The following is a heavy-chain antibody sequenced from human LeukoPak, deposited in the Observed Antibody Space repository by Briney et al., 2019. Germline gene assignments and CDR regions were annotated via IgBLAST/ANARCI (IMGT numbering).Heavy chain of an antibody. CDR1: GFTVSSNY. CDR2: ISYDGSNK. V-gene: IGHV3-30*03. CDR3: ARDAGGSGTYGMGV. D-gene: IGHD3-10*01. J-gene: IGHJ6*02. Sequence: GGSLRLSCAASGFTVSSNYMSWVRQAPGKGLEWVAVISYDGSNKYCADSVKGRFTISRDNSKNTLYLQMNSLRAEDTAVYYCARDAGGSGTYGMGVWGQGTTVTVSS.